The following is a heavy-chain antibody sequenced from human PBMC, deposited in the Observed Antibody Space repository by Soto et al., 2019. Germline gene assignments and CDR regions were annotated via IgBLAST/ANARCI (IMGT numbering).Heavy chain of an antibody. CDR3: AKAPSYYYYYYMDV. J-gene: IGHJ6*03. CDR2: ISWNSGSI. Sequence: EVQLVESGGGLVQPGRSLRLSCEASGCTYDDYAMHWVRQAPGKGLEWVSGISWNSGSIGYADSVKGRFTISRDNAKNSLYLQTNSLRAEDTALYYCAKAPSYYYYYYMDVRGKGTTVSVSS. CDR1: GCTYDDYA. V-gene: IGHV3-9*01.